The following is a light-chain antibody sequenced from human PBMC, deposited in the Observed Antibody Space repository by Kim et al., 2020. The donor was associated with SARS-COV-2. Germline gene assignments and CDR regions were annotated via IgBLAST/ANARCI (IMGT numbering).Light chain of an antibody. CDR3: CSYAGSSTFV. J-gene: IGLJ1*01. Sequence: GQSITISCTGTSSDVGSYNLVSWYQQHPGKAPNLMIYEGSKRPSGVSNRFSGSKYGNTASLTISGLQAEDEADYYCCSYAGSSTFVFGTGTKVTVL. CDR2: EGS. V-gene: IGLV2-23*03. CDR1: SSDVGSYNL.